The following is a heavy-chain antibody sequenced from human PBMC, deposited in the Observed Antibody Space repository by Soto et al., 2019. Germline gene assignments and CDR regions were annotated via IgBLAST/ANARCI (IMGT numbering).Heavy chain of an antibody. Sequence: GGSLRLSCAASGFTFSGSAMHWVRQASGKGLEWVGRIRSKANSYATAYAASVKGRLTISRDDSKNTAYLQMNSLKTEDTAVYYCTRQTSSGWYRNAFDIWGQGTMVTVSS. CDR3: TRQTSSGWYRNAFDI. J-gene: IGHJ3*02. CDR1: GFTFSGSA. V-gene: IGHV3-73*01. D-gene: IGHD6-19*01. CDR2: IRSKANSYAT.